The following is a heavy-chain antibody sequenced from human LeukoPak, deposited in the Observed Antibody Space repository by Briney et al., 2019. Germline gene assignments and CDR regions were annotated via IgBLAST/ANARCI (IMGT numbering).Heavy chain of an antibody. J-gene: IGHJ3*02. CDR2: IYYSGST. CDR1: GGSISSSSYC. V-gene: IGHV4-39*07. Sequence: SETLSLTCTVSGGSISSSSYCWGWIRQPPGKGLEWIGSIYYSGSTYFNPSLKSRVTISVDTSKNQFSLKLSSVTAADTAVYYCARDSPDSSGYYDAFDIWGQGTMVTVSS. D-gene: IGHD3-22*01. CDR3: ARDSPDSSGYYDAFDI.